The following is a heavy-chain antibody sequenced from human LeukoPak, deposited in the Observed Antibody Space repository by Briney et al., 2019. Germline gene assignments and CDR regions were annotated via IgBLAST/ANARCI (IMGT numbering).Heavy chain of an antibody. CDR2: TYYRSSWNN. CDR3: ARTSQKTSPV. Sequence: SQTLSLTCVISGDSVFSSIAAWNWVRQSPSRGLEWLGRTYYRSSWNNDYAVSVKSRITIIPDTSKNQFSLQLNSVTPDDTAVYYCARTSQKTSPVWGQGTLVTVSS. J-gene: IGHJ4*02. D-gene: IGHD2-2*01. V-gene: IGHV6-1*01. CDR1: GDSVFSSIAA.